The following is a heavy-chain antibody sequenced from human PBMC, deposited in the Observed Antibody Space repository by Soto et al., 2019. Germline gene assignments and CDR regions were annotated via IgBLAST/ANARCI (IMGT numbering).Heavy chain of an antibody. CDR1: GFPFSSYW. J-gene: IGHJ4*02. CDR3: AIRASYYDSSGYFDY. CDR2: INSDGSST. V-gene: IGHV3-74*01. D-gene: IGHD3-22*01. Sequence: GGSLRISCAASGFPFSSYWMHLVRPAPGKGLVWVSRINSDGSSTSYADSVKGRFTISRDNAKNTLYLQMNSLRAEDTAVYYCAIRASYYDSSGYFDYWGQGTLVTVSS.